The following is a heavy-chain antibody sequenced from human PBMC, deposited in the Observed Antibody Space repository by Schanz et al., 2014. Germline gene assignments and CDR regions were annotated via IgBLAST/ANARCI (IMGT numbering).Heavy chain of an antibody. D-gene: IGHD4-17*01. V-gene: IGHV1-18*01. J-gene: IGHJ4*02. CDR3: ARVVRSDYLSELDF. CDR1: GYTFNSYA. CDR2: ISPYNGNT. Sequence: QVQLVQSGSELKKPGASVKVSCKTSGYTFNSYALHWVRQAPGQGLEWMGWISPYNGNTKYAEKLEDRVTMTTDISTSTAYMQLRSLTSDDTAVYYCARVVRSDYLSELDFWGQGTQVIVSS.